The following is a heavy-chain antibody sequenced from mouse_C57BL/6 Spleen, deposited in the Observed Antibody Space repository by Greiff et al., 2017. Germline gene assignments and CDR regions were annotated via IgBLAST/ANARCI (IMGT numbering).Heavy chain of an antibody. V-gene: IGHV2-5*01. J-gene: IGHJ2*01. CDR3: AKDYYGSSYYVDY. Sequence: VKLLESGPGLVQPSQSLSITCTVSGFSLTSYGVHWVRQSPGTGLVWLGVIWSGGSTDYNAAFMSSLSITKDNSKSQVFFKMNSLQADDTAIYDCAKDYYGSSYYVDYWGQGTTLTVSS. D-gene: IGHD1-1*01. CDR2: IWSGGST. CDR1: GFSLTSYG.